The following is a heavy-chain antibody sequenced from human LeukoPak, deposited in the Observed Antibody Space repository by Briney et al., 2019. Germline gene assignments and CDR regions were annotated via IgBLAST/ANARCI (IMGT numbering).Heavy chain of an antibody. D-gene: IGHD3-22*01. CDR1: GFTFSDYY. CDR3: ARDKDYYDSSGDFDY. CDR2: ISSSGSTI. V-gene: IGHV3-11*01. Sequence: GGSLRLSCAASGFTFSDYYMSWIRQAPGKGLEWVSYISSSGSTIYYADSVKSRFTISRDNAKNSLYLQMNSLRAEDTAVYYCARDKDYYDSSGDFDYWGQGTLVTVSS. J-gene: IGHJ4*02.